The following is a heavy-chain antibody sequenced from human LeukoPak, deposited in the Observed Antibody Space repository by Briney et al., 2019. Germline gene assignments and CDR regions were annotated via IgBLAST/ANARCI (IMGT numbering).Heavy chain of an antibody. Sequence: SSETLSLTCTVSGGSISSSSYYWSWIRQPPGKGLEWIGEINHSGSTNYNPSLKSRVTISVDTSKNQFSLKLSSVTAADTAVYYCARVATTVTNSDYWGQGTLVTVSS. V-gene: IGHV4-39*07. CDR2: INHSGST. CDR1: GGSISSSSYY. J-gene: IGHJ4*02. CDR3: ARVATTVTNSDY. D-gene: IGHD4-17*01.